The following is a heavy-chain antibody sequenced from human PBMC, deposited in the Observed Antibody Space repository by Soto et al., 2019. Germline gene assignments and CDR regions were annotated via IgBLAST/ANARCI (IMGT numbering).Heavy chain of an antibody. V-gene: IGHV4-31*02. CDR1: GGSISSEGYY. Sequence: ASETLSLTCTVSGGSISSEGYYWSWFRQLPGKGLEWIGDIYYSGTTYHNPSLGSRLTISGDASKNQFSLKLSSVTAADTALYYRARGRGYSYGPYYFDYWGQGTLVTVSS. D-gene: IGHD5-18*01. CDR2: IYYSGTT. CDR3: ARGRGYSYGPYYFDY. J-gene: IGHJ4*02.